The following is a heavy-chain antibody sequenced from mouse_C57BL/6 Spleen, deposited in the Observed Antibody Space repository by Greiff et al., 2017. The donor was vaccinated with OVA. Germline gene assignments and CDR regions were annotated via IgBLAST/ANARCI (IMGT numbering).Heavy chain of an antibody. V-gene: IGHV5-4*01. CDR3: AREGGDYEGRDAMDY. CDR2: ISDGGSYT. J-gene: IGHJ4*01. D-gene: IGHD2-4*01. CDR1: GFTFSSYA. Sequence: EVKLVESGGGLVKPGGSLKLSCAASGFTFSSYAMSWVRQTPEKRLEWVATISDGGSYTYYPDNVKGRFTISRDNAKNNLYLQMSHLKSEDTAMYYCAREGGDYEGRDAMDYWGQGTSVTVSS.